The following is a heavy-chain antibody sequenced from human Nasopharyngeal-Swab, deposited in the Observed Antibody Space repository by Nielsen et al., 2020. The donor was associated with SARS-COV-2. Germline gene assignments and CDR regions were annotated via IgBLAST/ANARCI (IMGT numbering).Heavy chain of an antibody. D-gene: IGHD3-3*01. Sequence: ASVKVSCKASGYTFTGYYMHWVRQAPGQGLEWMGWINPNSGNTNYAQKLQGRVTMTTDTSTSTAYMELRSLRSDDTAVYYCAREGIFGTDYWGQGTLVTVSS. CDR2: INPNSGNT. CDR1: GYTFTGYY. J-gene: IGHJ4*02. V-gene: IGHV1-18*04. CDR3: AREGIFGTDY.